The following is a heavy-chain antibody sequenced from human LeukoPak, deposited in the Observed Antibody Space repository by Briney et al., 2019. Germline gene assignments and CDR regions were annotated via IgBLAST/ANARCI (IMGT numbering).Heavy chain of an antibody. CDR3: ARDHVDTAMVLFFDI. CDR1: GFTFSSYS. V-gene: IGHV3-21*01. J-gene: IGHJ3*02. Sequence: PGGSLRLSCAASGFTFSSYSMNWVRQAPGKGLEGVSSISSSSSYIYYADSVKGRFTISRDNAKNSLYLQMNSLRAEDTAVYYCARDHVDTAMVLFFDIWGQGTMVTVSS. CDR2: ISSSSSYI. D-gene: IGHD5-18*01.